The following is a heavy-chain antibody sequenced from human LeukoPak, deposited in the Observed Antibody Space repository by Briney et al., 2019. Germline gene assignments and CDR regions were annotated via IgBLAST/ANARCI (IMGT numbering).Heavy chain of an antibody. Sequence: SETLSLTCAVYGGSFSDYFWGWIRQPPGKGLEWIGEINHSGRTYYNPSLKSRVTISVDKFKNQCSLNLSTMTAADTAVYYCSRDGVGVPAASHYGMDVWGQGTTVTVSS. CDR1: GGSFSDYF. D-gene: IGHD2-2*01. V-gene: IGHV4-34*01. CDR3: SRDGVGVPAASHYGMDV. J-gene: IGHJ6*02. CDR2: INHSGRT.